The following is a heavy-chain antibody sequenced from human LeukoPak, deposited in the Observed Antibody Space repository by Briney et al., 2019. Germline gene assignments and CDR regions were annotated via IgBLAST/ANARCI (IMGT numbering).Heavy chain of an antibody. CDR2: ISAYNGNT. CDR3: ARDVGLRTQDAFDI. V-gene: IGHV1-18*01. D-gene: IGHD3-10*01. J-gene: IGHJ3*02. Sequence: ASVKVSCKASGYTFTSYGISWVRQAPGQGLEWMGWISAYNGNTNYAQKLQGRVTMTTDTSTSTAYMELRSLRSDDTAVYYCARDVGLRTQDAFDIWGQGTMVTVSS. CDR1: GYTFTSYG.